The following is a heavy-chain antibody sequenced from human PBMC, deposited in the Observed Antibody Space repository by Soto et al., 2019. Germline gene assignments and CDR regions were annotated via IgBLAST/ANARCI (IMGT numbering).Heavy chain of an antibody. Sequence: QVQLVQSGAEVKKPGSSVKVSCKASGGTFGIYAITWVRQAPGQGLEWMGGIIAFSDIVNYTQKLQGRVTITADETTNTAYMDLSRLRSEDTAVYYCARSIYSSSWFHSGNSYYYYGMDVWGQGTTVSVSS. J-gene: IGHJ6*02. D-gene: IGHD6-13*01. V-gene: IGHV1-69*12. CDR2: IIAFSDIV. CDR1: GGTFGIYA. CDR3: ARSIYSSSWFHSGNSYYYYGMDV.